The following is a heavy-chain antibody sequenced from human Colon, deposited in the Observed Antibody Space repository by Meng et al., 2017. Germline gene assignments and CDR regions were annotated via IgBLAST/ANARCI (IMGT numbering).Heavy chain of an antibody. J-gene: IGHJ4*02. CDR2: INPRTGDT. V-gene: IGHV1-2*06. CDR1: GYTLY. D-gene: IGHD2-15*01. Sequence: QVQLVQSGADGKKPGASGTVSCKASGYTLYIHWVRLRPGEGLEWMGRINPRTGDTKSAQSFQGRVTMTRDTSTTTFSMDLRSLSTDDSAIYFCARESADGGSFDLWGQGTLVTVSS. CDR3: ARESADGGSFDL.